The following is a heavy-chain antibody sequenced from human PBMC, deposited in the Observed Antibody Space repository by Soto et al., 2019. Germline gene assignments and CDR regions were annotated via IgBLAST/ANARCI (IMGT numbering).Heavy chain of an antibody. V-gene: IGHV3-15*01. J-gene: IGHJ4*02. CDR2: IKSKTAGGTT. D-gene: IGHD4-17*01. CDR3: TTDWSTTVNTFDY. CDR1: GFTFSNAW. Sequence: GGSLRLSCAASGFTFSNAWMTWVRQAPGKGLEWVGRIKSKTAGGTTDYAAPVKGRFTISRDDSKNTLYLQMNSLKTEDTAVYYCTTDWSTTVNTFDYWGQGTLVTVSS.